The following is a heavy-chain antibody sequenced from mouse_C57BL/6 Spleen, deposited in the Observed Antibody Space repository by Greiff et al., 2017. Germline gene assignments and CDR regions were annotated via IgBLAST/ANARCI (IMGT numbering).Heavy chain of an antibody. CDR2: IWWDDDK. CDR1: GFSLSTFGMG. D-gene: IGHD1-1*01. Sequence: QVTLKVSGPGILQPSQTLSLTCSFSGFSLSTFGMGVGWIRQPSGKGLEWLAHIWWDDDKYYNPALKSRLTISNDTSKNQVFLKIANVDTAATATYYCAQITTVVATGYYAMDYWGQGTSVTVSS. J-gene: IGHJ4*01. CDR3: AQITTVVATGYYAMDY. V-gene: IGHV8-8*01.